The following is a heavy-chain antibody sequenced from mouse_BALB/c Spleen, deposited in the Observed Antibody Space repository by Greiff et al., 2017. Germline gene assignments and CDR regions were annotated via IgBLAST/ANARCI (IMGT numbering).Heavy chain of an antibody. CDR2: ISSGSSTI. CDR1: GFTFSSFG. J-gene: IGHJ1*01. D-gene: IGHD1-1*01. CDR3: ARRDYGSSFWYFDV. Sequence: EVNVVESGGGLVQPGGSRKLSCAASGFTFSSFGMHWVRQAPEKGLEWVAYISSGSSTIYYADTVKGRFTISRDNPKNTLFLQMTSLRSEDTAMYYCARRDYGSSFWYFDVWGAGTTVTVSS. V-gene: IGHV5-17*02.